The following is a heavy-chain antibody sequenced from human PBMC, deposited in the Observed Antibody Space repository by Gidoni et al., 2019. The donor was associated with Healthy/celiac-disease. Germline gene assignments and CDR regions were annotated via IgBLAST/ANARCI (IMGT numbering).Heavy chain of an antibody. CDR3: AKDTAYGSGSPFDY. CDR1: GFTFDDYA. CDR2: SSWNSGSI. D-gene: IGHD3-10*01. V-gene: IGHV3-9*01. Sequence: EVQLVESGGGLVQPGRSLRLSCAASGFTFDDYAMHWVRQAPGKGLEWVSGSSWNSGSIGYADSVKGRFTISRDNAKNSLYLQMNSLRAEDTALYYCAKDTAYGSGSPFDYWGQGTLVTVSS. J-gene: IGHJ4*02.